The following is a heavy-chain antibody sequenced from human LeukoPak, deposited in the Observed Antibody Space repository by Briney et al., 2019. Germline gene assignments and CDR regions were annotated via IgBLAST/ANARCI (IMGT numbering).Heavy chain of an antibody. CDR3: ARDYDFWSGYYN. Sequence: XSLRLSCAASGFTFSNAWMSWVRQPPGKGLEWIGTIYYSGNTYYSPSLQSGVTVSVDTSKNQFSLTLDSVTATDTAVYYCARDYDFWSGYYNWGQGTLVTVSS. CDR1: GFTFSNAW. CDR2: IYYSGNT. D-gene: IGHD3-3*01. V-gene: IGHV4-38-2*02. J-gene: IGHJ4*02.